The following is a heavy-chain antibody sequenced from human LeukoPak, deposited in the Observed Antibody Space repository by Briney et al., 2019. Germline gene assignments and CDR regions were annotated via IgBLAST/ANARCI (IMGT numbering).Heavy chain of an antibody. CDR2: IHSADSNT. CDR1: GYSFTNYW. V-gene: IGHV5-51*01. CDR3: AGARHGDYRWDY. J-gene: IGHJ4*02. D-gene: IGHD4-17*01. Sequence: GESLKISCKDSGYSFTNYWIGWVRQLPGKGLEWMGIIHSADSNTKYSPSFQGQVTISADKSISTAYLQWSGLKASDTAMYYCAGARHGDYRWDYWGQGTLVTVSS.